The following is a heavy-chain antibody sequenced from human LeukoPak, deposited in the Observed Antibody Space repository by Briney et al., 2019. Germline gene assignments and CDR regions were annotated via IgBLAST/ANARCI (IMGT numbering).Heavy chain of an antibody. CDR2: RSKANSYAT. D-gene: IGHD1-14*01. V-gene: IGHV3-73*01. Sequence: GGSLRLSCAASGFTFSASALHWVRQASGKGLEWVGRRSKANSYATAYAASVEGRFTISRDDSKNTAYLEVNSLKTEDTAVYYCTRFNQEPYGMDVWGQGTTVTVSS. CDR3: TRFNQEPYGMDV. J-gene: IGHJ6*02. CDR1: GFTFSASA.